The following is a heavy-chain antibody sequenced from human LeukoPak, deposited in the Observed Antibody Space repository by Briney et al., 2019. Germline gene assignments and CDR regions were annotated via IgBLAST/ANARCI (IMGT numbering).Heavy chain of an antibody. D-gene: IGHD3-3*01. CDR1: GGSISGYY. CDR2: INHSGST. J-gene: IGHJ5*02. Sequence: SETLSLTCAVYGGSISGYYWSWIRQPPGKGLEWIGEINHSGSTNYNPSLKSRVTISVDTSKNQFSLKLSSVTAADTAVYYCARGRDDFWSGYRVNWFDPWGQGTLVTVS. V-gene: IGHV4-34*01. CDR3: ARGRDDFWSGYRVNWFDP.